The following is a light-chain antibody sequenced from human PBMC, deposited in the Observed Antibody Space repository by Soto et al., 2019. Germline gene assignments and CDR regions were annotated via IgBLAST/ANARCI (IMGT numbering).Light chain of an antibody. CDR1: SSDIGTYDH. V-gene: IGLV2-14*01. J-gene: IGLJ1*01. CDR2: SVS. CDR3: ISYTVSRSYV. Sequence: QSALTKPASVSGSPGQMITIPRTGTSSDIGTYDHVAWYQQFTGKSPKLMIYSVSNRPSGVSTRFSGSKSGNTASLTISGLQTEYEADYYCISYTVSRSYVFGTGTKVTVL.